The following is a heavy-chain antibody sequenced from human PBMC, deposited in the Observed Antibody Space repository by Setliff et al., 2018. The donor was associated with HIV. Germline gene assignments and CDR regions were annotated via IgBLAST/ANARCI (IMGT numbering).Heavy chain of an antibody. CDR2: IHITGNT. Sequence: SETLSLTCTVSSGPFSSRHYWTWIRQSAGKGLEWIGHIHITGNTDYNPSLKSRITISVDTSKNQFSLRLSSVTAADTAVYYCARQGLVLVPASIDWRLPPSPIDYWGQGALVTVSS. J-gene: IGHJ4*02. D-gene: IGHD2-2*01. CDR3: ARQGLVLVPASIDWRLPPSPIDY. CDR1: SGPFSSRHY. V-gene: IGHV4-4*08.